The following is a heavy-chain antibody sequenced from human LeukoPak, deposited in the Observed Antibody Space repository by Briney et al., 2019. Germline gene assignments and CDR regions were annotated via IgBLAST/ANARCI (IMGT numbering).Heavy chain of an antibody. J-gene: IGHJ5*02. V-gene: IGHV4-39*01. CDR2: VYYNGNT. Sequence: SETLSLTCTVSGGSISSSGSYWAWIRQPPGKGLKWIANVYYNGNTYYNSSLKSRVTISADTSKNQFSLNLRSVTAADTAVYYCARLLSPGWFDPWGQGTLVTVSS. CDR1: GGSISSSGSY. CDR3: ARLLSPGWFDP. D-gene: IGHD2/OR15-2a*01.